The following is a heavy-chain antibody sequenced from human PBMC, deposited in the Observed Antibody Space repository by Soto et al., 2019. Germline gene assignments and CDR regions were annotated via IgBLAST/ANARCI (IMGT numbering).Heavy chain of an antibody. CDR2: ISGSGGST. V-gene: IGHV3-23*01. J-gene: IGHJ4*02. CDR3: AKNEYSSSLIPFDY. CDR1: GFIFSSYA. D-gene: IGHD6-6*01. Sequence: GGSLRLSCAASGFIFSSYAMSWVRQAPGKGLEWVSAISGSGGSTYYADFVKGRFTISRDNSKNTLYLQMNGLRADDTAVYYCAKNEYSSSLIPFDYWGQGTLVTVPS.